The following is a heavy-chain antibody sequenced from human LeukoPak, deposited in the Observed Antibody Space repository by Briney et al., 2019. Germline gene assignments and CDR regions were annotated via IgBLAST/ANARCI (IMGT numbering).Heavy chain of an antibody. CDR1: GFTFSSYW. V-gene: IGHV3-74*01. D-gene: IGHD2-15*01. CDR2: IKSDGST. Sequence: GGSLRLSCAASGFTFSSYWMHWVRQAPGKGLVWVSRIKSDGSTDYADSVKGRFTISRDNAKNSLYLQMNSLRAEDTAVYYCARVASSGALRTDYWGQGTLVTVSS. CDR3: ARVASSGALRTDY. J-gene: IGHJ4*02.